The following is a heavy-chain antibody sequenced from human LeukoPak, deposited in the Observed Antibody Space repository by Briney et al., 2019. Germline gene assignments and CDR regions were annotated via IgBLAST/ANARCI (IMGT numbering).Heavy chain of an antibody. D-gene: IGHD3-22*01. Sequence: ASVKVSCTASGYTFTSYGISWVRQAPGQGLEWMGWISAYNGNTNYAQKLQGRVTMTTDTSTSTAYMELRSLRSDDTAVYYCARVRTYYYDSSGYYFDYWGQGTLVTVSS. V-gene: IGHV1-18*01. CDR3: ARVRTYYYDSSGYYFDY. CDR1: GYTFTSYG. CDR2: ISAYNGNT. J-gene: IGHJ4*02.